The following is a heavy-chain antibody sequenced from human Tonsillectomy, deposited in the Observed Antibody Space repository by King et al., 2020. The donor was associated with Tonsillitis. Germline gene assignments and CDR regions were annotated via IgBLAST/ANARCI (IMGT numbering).Heavy chain of an antibody. CDR2: IYYSGST. V-gene: IGHV4-59*08. Sequence: QLQESGPGLVKPSETLSLTCTVSGGSISSYYWSWIRQPPGKGLEWIGYIYYSGSTNYNPSLKSRVTKSVDTSKNQFSLKLSSVPAADTAVYYCARPYSGSYDAFDIWGQGTMVTVSS. D-gene: IGHD1-26*01. CDR3: ARPYSGSYDAFDI. J-gene: IGHJ3*02. CDR1: GGSISSYY.